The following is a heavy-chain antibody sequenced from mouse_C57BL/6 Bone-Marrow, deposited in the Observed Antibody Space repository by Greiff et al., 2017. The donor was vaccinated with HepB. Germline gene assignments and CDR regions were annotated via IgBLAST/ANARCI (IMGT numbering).Heavy chain of an antibody. Sequence: QVQLQQPGAELVKPGASVKMSCEASGYTFTSYWITWVKQRPGQGLEWIGDIYPGSGSTNYNEKFKSKATLTVDTSSSTAYMQLSSLTSEDSAVYYCVLYYYGSSSWYFDVWGTGTTVTVSS. CDR2: IYPGSGST. V-gene: IGHV1-55*01. D-gene: IGHD1-1*01. CDR1: GYTFTSYW. J-gene: IGHJ1*03. CDR3: VLYYYGSSSWYFDV.